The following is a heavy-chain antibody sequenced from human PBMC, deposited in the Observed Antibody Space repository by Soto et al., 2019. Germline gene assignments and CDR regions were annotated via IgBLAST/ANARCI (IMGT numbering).Heavy chain of an antibody. D-gene: IGHD3-10*01. V-gene: IGHV3-30*18. CDR1: GFTFSSYG. Sequence: GGSLRLSCAASGFTFSSYGMHWVRQAPGKGLEWVAVISYDGSNKYYADSVKGRFTISRDNSKNTLYLQMNSLRAEDTAVYYCAKDYLNYYGSGIPWFDPWGQGTLVTVSS. CDR3: AKDYLNYYGSGIPWFDP. J-gene: IGHJ5*02. CDR2: ISYDGSNK.